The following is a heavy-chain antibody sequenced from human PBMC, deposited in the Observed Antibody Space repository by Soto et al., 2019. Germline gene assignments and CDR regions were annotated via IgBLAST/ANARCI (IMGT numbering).Heavy chain of an antibody. CDR3: AKDDRRITIFGVVINHGYYFDY. Sequence: PGGSLGLSCAASGFTFGSYAMSWVRQAPGKGLEWVSAISGSGGSTYYADSVKGRFTISRDNSKNTLYLQMNSLRAEDTAVYYCAKDDRRITIFGVVINHGYYFDYWGQGTLVTVSS. CDR2: ISGSGGST. J-gene: IGHJ4*02. V-gene: IGHV3-23*01. CDR1: GFTFGSYA. D-gene: IGHD3-3*01.